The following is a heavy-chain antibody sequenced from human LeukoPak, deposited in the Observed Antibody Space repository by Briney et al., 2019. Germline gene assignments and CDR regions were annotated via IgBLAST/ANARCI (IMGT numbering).Heavy chain of an antibody. CDR2: ISSSGST. CDR1: GGSISSRSDY. CDR3: ARRRVLPPDVPDRADYYLDV. D-gene: IGHD2-2*01. Sequence: PSETLSLTCTVSGGSISSRSDYWGWVRQPPGKGLEWIASISSSGSTYYNPSLKSRVSISVHSFRNQFSLKLSSVTAADTAVSYCARRRVLPPDVPDRADYYLDVWGKGTAVTVSS. V-gene: IGHV4-39*01. J-gene: IGHJ6*03.